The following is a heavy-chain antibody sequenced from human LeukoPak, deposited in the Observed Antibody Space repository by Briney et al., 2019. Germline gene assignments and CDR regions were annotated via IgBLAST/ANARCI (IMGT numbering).Heavy chain of an antibody. CDR2: ISYSGDT. CDR1: GGSVGSNY. V-gene: IGHV4-59*02. Sequence: PSETLSLTCSVSGGSVGSNYWSWVRQPPGKGLEWIGYISYSGDTKYNPSLKSRLSMSVDTSKNQCSLMLTSVTAADTAVYYCARGSGWYPHWGQGTLVTVSS. CDR3: ARGSGWYPH. D-gene: IGHD6-19*01. J-gene: IGHJ1*01.